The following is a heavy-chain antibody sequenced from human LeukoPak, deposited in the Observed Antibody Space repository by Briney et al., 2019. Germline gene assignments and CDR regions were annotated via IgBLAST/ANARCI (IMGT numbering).Heavy chain of an antibody. D-gene: IGHD3-10*01. Sequence: SETLSLTCTVSGGSISNYYWNWIRQPPGKGLEWIGHIYYSGRTNYNPSLKSRVTVSVDTSKNQFSLKLSSVTTADTAVYYCARGRGGYYGSGRLRYRKNFDYWGQGTLVTVSS. CDR1: GGSISNYY. CDR3: ARGRGGYYGSGRLRYRKNFDY. CDR2: IYYSGRT. J-gene: IGHJ4*02. V-gene: IGHV4-59*01.